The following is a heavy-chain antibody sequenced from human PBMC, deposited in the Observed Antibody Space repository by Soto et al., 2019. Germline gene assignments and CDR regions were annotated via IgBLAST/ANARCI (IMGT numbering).Heavy chain of an antibody. CDR2: IYYSGST. CDR3: AREGRDYYDSSGYPEYFQH. Sequence: PSETLSLTCTVSGGSISSGDYYWSWIRQPPGKGLEWIGYIYYSGSTYYNPSLKSRVTISVDTSKNQFSLKLSSVTAADTAVYYCAREGRDYYDSSGYPEYFQHWGQGTLVTV. D-gene: IGHD3-22*01. CDR1: GGSISSGDYY. J-gene: IGHJ1*01. V-gene: IGHV4-30-4*01.